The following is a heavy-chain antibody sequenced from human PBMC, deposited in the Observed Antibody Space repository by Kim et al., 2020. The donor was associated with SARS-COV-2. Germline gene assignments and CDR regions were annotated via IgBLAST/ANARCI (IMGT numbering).Heavy chain of an antibody. CDR2: IYYSGST. Sequence: SETLSLTCTVSGGSISSGGYYWSWIRQHPGKGLEWIGYIYYSGSTYYNPSLKSRVTISVDTSKNQFSLKLSSVTAADTAVYYCARDRDGYCSGGSCYPSVNFDLWGRGTLVTVS. CDR1: GGSISSGGYY. V-gene: IGHV4-31*03. CDR3: ARDRDGYCSGGSCYPSVNFDL. J-gene: IGHJ2*01. D-gene: IGHD2-15*01.